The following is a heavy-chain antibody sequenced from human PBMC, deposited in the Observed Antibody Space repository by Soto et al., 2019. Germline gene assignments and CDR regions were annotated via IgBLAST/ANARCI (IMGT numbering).Heavy chain of an antibody. CDR3: ARGKGYYYGSGINWFDP. Sequence: SETLSLTCTVSGGSISSYYWSWIRQPPGKGLEWIGYIYYSGSTNYNPSLKSRVTISVDTSKNQFSLKLSSVTAADTAVYYCARGKGYYYGSGINWFDPWGQGTLVTVSS. CDR1: GGSISSYY. CDR2: IYYSGST. J-gene: IGHJ5*02. D-gene: IGHD3-10*01. V-gene: IGHV4-59*01.